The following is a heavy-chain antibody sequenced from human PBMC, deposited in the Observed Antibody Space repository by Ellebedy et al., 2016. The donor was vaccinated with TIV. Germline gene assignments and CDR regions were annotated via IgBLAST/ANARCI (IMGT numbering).Heavy chain of an antibody. Sequence: ASVKVSXXASGYTFTSYDINWVRQATGQGLEWMGWMNPNSGNTGYAQKFQGRVTMTRNTSISTAYMELSSLRSEDTAVYYCARAGFLEWLLFPYYMDVWGKGTTVTVSS. D-gene: IGHD3-3*01. CDR2: MNPNSGNT. V-gene: IGHV1-8*01. CDR3: ARAGFLEWLLFPYYMDV. CDR1: GYTFTSYD. J-gene: IGHJ6*03.